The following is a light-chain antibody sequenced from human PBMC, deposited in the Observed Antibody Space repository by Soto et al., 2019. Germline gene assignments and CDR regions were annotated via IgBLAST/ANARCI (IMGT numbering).Light chain of an antibody. Sequence: EIMMTQSPVTLSVSPGERATLSCRASQSVRSNLAWYQQKPGQAPRLLIYVASTRATGIPARFSGSGSGTEFTLTISSLQSEDFAVYYCQQYYNWPLTFGGGTKVELK. CDR2: VAS. CDR1: QSVRSN. J-gene: IGKJ4*01. CDR3: QQYYNWPLT. V-gene: IGKV3-15*01.